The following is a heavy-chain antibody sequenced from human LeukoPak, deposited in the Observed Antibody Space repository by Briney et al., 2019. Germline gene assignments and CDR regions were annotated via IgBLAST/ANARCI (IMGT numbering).Heavy chain of an antibody. Sequence: WGSLRLSCAASGFTFSSYAMSWVRQAPGKGLEWVSVISGSGGSTYYADSVKGRFTISRDNAKNSLYLQMNSLRAEDTAVYYCARAPQHPYSSSWYGAFDIWGQGTMVTVSS. CDR3: ARAPQHPYSSSWYGAFDI. CDR2: ISGSGGST. J-gene: IGHJ3*02. D-gene: IGHD6-13*01. V-gene: IGHV3-23*01. CDR1: GFTFSSYA.